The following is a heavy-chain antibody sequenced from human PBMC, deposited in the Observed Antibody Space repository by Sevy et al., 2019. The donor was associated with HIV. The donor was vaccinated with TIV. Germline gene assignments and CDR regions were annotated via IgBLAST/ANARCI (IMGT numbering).Heavy chain of an antibody. V-gene: IGHV3-15*01. CDR1: GFTFSSAW. J-gene: IGHJ6*02. Sequence: GGSLRLSCTAFGFTFSSAWMTWVRQAPGKGLEWVGRIKSEFDGATKDYAAPVKGRFSISREDSKNTVYLQMNSLKTEDTAVYYCITDPAYRGYDEEVINYYFYGMDVWGQGTTVTVSS. CDR2: IKSEFDGATK. CDR3: ITDPAYRGYDEEVINYYFYGMDV. D-gene: IGHD5-12*01.